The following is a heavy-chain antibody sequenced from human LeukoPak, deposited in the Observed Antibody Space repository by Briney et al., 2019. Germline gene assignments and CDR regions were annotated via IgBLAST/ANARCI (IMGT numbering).Heavy chain of an antibody. D-gene: IGHD4-23*01. V-gene: IGHV1-2*02. Sequence: ASVKVSCKASGYTFTGYYMHWVRQAPGQGLEWMGWINPNSGGTNYAQKFQGRVTMTRDTSISIAYMELSRLRSDDTAVYYCAREASYGGNGDYWGQGTLVTVSS. CDR3: AREASYGGNGDY. CDR2: INPNSGGT. J-gene: IGHJ4*02. CDR1: GYTFTGYY.